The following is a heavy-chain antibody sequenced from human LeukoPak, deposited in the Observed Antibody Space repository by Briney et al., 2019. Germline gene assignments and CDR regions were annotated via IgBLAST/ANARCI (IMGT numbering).Heavy chain of an antibody. CDR2: ISSSGRTV. Sequence: GGSLRLSCAASGYAFSSYEMKWVRQAPGKGLEWVSYISSSGRTVYYADSVKGRFTISRDNAKDSLYLQMNSLRAEDTAVYYCARQIVGATGLDYWGQGTLVTVSS. J-gene: IGHJ4*02. V-gene: IGHV3-48*03. CDR3: ARQIVGATGLDY. D-gene: IGHD1-26*01. CDR1: GYAFSSYE.